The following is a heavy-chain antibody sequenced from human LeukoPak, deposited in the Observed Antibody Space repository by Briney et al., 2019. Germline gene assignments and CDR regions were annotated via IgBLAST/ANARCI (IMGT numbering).Heavy chain of an antibody. CDR1: GYTFTSYG. D-gene: IGHD3-22*01. Sequence: GASVKVSCKASGYTFTSYGISWVRQAPGQGLEWMGSISAYTGNTKYAQMVQDRVTMTTDTSTSTAYMELRSLRSDDTAVYYCARESPPNYSDSSGYYSDAFDIWGQGTMGTVSS. CDR3: ARESPPNYSDSSGYYSDAFDI. V-gene: IGHV1-18*01. CDR2: ISAYTGNT. J-gene: IGHJ3*02.